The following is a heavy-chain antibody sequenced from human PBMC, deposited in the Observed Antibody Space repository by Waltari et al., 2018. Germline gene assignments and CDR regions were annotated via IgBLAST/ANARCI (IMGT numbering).Heavy chain of an antibody. D-gene: IGHD7-27*01. J-gene: IGHJ4*02. CDR3: VSGGWGFYFDY. Sequence: EVQLVESGGGLVKPGGSLRLSCGASGLSFSSSSMNWVRQAPGKGLEWVSSISSSTTYIHYADSVKGRFTISRDNAKNSLYLQMNSLRVEDTAVYYCVSGGWGFYFDYWGQGTVVTVSS. CDR2: ISSSTTYI. CDR1: GLSFSSSS. V-gene: IGHV3-21*01.